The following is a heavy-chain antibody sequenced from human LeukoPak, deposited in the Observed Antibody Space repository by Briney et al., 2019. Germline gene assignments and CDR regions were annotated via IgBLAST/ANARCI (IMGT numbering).Heavy chain of an antibody. CDR1: GFTFSSYA. J-gene: IGHJ5*02. CDR3: AKVIYYDSSGSPSPWFDP. CDR2: ISGSGGST. V-gene: IGHV3-23*01. Sequence: PGGSLRLSCAASGFTFSSYAMSWVRQAPGKGLEWVSAISGSGGSTYYADSVKGRFTISRDNSKNTLYLQMNSLRAEDTAVYYCAKVIYYDSSGSPSPWFDPWGQGTLVTVSS. D-gene: IGHD3-22*01.